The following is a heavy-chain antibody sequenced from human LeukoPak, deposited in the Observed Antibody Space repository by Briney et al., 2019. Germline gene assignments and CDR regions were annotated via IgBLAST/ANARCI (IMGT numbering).Heavy chain of an antibody. D-gene: IGHD6-13*01. Sequence: SETLSLTCTVSGGSISSSSYYWGWIRQPPGKGLEWIGSIYYSGSTYYNPSLKSRVTISVDTSKNQFSLKLSSVTAADTAVYYCATRDSSSWEIGTHFDYWGQGTLVTVSS. J-gene: IGHJ4*02. CDR3: ATRDSSSWEIGTHFDY. V-gene: IGHV4-39*01. CDR2: IYYSGST. CDR1: GGSISSSSYY.